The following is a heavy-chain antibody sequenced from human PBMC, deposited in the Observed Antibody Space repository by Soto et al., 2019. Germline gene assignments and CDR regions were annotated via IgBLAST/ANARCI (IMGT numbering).Heavy chain of an antibody. Sequence: PGGFLRLSCAASGFTFSSYAMSWVRQAPGKGLEWVSAISGSGGSTYYADSVKGRFTISRDNSKNTLYLQMNSLRAEDTAVYYCAKYLQGELRDELPRQGFDYWGQGTLVTVSS. CDR3: AKYLQGELRDELPRQGFDY. CDR1: GFTFSSYA. J-gene: IGHJ4*02. D-gene: IGHD1-26*01. V-gene: IGHV3-23*01. CDR2: ISGSGGST.